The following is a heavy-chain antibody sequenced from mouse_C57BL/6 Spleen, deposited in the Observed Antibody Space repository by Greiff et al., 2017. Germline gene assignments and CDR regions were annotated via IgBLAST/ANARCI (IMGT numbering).Heavy chain of an antibody. Sequence: VQLQQSGAELVRPGASVKLSCTASGFNIKDDYMHWVKQRPEQGLEWIGWIDPENGDTEYASKFQGKATITADTSSNTAYLQLSSLTSEDTAVYYWTYRGYYGSSSYAMDYWGQGTSVTVSS. D-gene: IGHD1-1*01. V-gene: IGHV14-4*01. CDR3: TYRGYYGSSSYAMDY. CDR1: GFNIKDDY. J-gene: IGHJ4*01. CDR2: IDPENGDT.